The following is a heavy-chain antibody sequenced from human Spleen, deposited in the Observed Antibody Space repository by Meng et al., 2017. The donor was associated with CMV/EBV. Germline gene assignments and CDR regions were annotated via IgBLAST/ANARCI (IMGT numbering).Heavy chain of an antibody. V-gene: IGHV3-30*02. Sequence: GESLKISCAASGFTFSSYGMHWVRQAPGKGLEWVAFLRFDGTNKEYADSVKGRFSISRDNSKNTLYLQMNSLRVDDTALYYCARDLTSITLFGRNYYGMDVWGQGTTVTVSS. CDR3: ARDLTSITLFGRNYYGMDV. CDR2: LRFDGTNK. D-gene: IGHD3-3*01. J-gene: IGHJ6*02. CDR1: GFTFSSYG.